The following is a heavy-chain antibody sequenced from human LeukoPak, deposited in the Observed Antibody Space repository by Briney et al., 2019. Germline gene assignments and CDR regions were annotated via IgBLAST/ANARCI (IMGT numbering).Heavy chain of an antibody. V-gene: IGHV3-23*01. CDR2: ISISGGST. CDR3: AKGKNRDAFDL. J-gene: IGHJ3*01. CDR1: GFTFSSYA. D-gene: IGHD1-14*01. Sequence: GGSLRLSCAASGFTFSSYAMSWVRQAPGKGLEWVSVISISGGSTYYTDSVKGRFTISRDNSKNTLYLQMNSLRAEDTAVYYCAKGKNRDAFDLWGQGTMVTVSP.